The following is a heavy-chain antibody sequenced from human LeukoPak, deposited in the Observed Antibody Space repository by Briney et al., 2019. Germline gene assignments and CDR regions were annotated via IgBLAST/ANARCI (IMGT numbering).Heavy chain of an antibody. Sequence: VASVKVSCKASGYTFTSYGISWVRQAPGQGLEWMGWISAYNGNTNYAQKLQGRVTMTTDTSTSTAYMELRSLRSGDTAVYYCAIGHITIFGVVTTYDAFDIWGQGTMVTVSS. CDR3: AIGHITIFGVVTTYDAFDI. CDR2: ISAYNGNT. CDR1: GYTFTSYG. V-gene: IGHV1-18*01. D-gene: IGHD3-3*01. J-gene: IGHJ3*02.